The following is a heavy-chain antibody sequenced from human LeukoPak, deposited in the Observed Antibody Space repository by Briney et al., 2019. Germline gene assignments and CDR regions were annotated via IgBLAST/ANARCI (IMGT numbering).Heavy chain of an antibody. D-gene: IGHD6-19*01. J-gene: IGHJ4*02. Sequence: SVKVSCKASGGTFSSYAISWVRQAPGQGLEWMGGIIPIFGTANYAQKFQGRVTITADESTSTAYMELSSLRSEDTAVYYCARGRRAVAGYFDYWGQGTLVTVSS. CDR3: ARGRRAVAGYFDY. V-gene: IGHV1-69*13. CDR1: GGTFSSYA. CDR2: IIPIFGTA.